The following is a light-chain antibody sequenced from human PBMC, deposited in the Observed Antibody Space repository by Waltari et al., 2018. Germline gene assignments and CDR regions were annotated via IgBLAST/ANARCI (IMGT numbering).Light chain of an antibody. CDR3: PQYDGWPPADT. CDR2: GAT. V-gene: IGKV3-15*01. Sequence: EIVMTQSPATLSVSPGGRATLSCRASQYISSSLAWYQQRPGQTPRLLIYGATTRANGVPARFSGSGSGTDFTLNINSLQSEDSAVYYCPQYDGWPPADTFGQGTKLEV. CDR1: QYISSS. J-gene: IGKJ2*01.